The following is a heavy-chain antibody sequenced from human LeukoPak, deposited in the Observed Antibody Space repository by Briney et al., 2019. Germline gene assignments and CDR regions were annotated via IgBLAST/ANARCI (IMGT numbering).Heavy chain of an antibody. V-gene: IGHV3-30*04. Sequence: PGRSLRLSSAASGFTLSSYDIHWVRQAPGKGLEWVAVISYDGSKKYYADSVKGRLTISRDNSKNTLYLQMNNLRAEDTAVYYCARDLYSSSWYEPDYWGQGTLVTVSS. CDR1: GFTLSSYD. D-gene: IGHD6-13*01. J-gene: IGHJ4*02. CDR3: ARDLYSSSWYEPDY. CDR2: ISYDGSKK.